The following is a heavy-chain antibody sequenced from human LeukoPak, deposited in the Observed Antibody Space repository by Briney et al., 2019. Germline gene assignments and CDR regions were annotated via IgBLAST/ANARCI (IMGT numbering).Heavy chain of an antibody. D-gene: IGHD5-18*01. V-gene: IGHV4-39*07. Sequence: SETLSLTCTVSGGSISSSSYYWGWIRQPPGKGLEWIGSIYYSGSTYYNPSLKSRVTISVDTSKNQFSLKLSSVTAADTAVYYCARVGTAMGHYFDYWGQGTLVTVSS. CDR2: IYYSGST. J-gene: IGHJ4*02. CDR1: GGSISSSSYY. CDR3: ARVGTAMGHYFDY.